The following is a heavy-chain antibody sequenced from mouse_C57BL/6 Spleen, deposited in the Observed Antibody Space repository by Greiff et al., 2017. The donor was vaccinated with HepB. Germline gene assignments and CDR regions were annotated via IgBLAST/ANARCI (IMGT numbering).Heavy chain of an antibody. CDR2: IDPSDSET. J-gene: IGHJ2*01. Sequence: QVQLQQPGAELVRPGSSVKLSCKASGYTFTSYWMHWVKQRPIQGLEWIGNIDPSDSETHYNQKFKDKATLTVDKSSSTAYMQLSSLTSEDSAVYYCARGDYRGYFDYWGQGTTLTVSS. D-gene: IGHD2-14*01. V-gene: IGHV1-52*01. CDR1: GYTFTSYW. CDR3: ARGDYRGYFDY.